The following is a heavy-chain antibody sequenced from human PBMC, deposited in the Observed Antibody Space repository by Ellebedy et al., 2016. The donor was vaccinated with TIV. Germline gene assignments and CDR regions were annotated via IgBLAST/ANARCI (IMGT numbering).Heavy chain of an antibody. CDR3: AREIIEPDDYGMDV. Sequence: PGGSLRLSCAASGFTFSRHSVNWVRQAPGKGLEWVSCISAGSTYIYYSDSVKGRFTISRDDAKDSLYLQMNSLRAEDTAVYYCAREIIEPDDYGMDVWGQGTTVTVSS. V-gene: IGHV3-21*04. J-gene: IGHJ6*02. CDR1: GFTFSRHS. D-gene: IGHD2-2*01. CDR2: ISAGSTYI.